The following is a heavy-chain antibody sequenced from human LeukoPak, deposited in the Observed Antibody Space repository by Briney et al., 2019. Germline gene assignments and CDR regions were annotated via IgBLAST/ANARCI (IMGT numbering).Heavy chain of an antibody. CDR1: GFTFSDYY. J-gene: IGHJ2*01. CDR3: ARVGIAVAGPYWYFDL. Sequence: GGSLRLSCAASGFTFSDYYMSWIRQAPGKGLEWVSYISSSGSTIYYADSVKGRFTISRDNAKNSLYLQMNSLRAEDTAVYYCARVGIAVAGPYWYFDLWGRGTLVTVSS. D-gene: IGHD6-19*01. V-gene: IGHV3-11*01. CDR2: ISSSGSTI.